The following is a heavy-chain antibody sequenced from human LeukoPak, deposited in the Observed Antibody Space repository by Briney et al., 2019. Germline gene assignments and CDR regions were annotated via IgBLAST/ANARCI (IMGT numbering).Heavy chain of an antibody. CDR2: IWNDGSET. D-gene: IGHD3-9*01. V-gene: IGHV3-33*01. CDR1: GFIFSNYG. CDR3: ARDLDPVLRYFDWLQGTTRALDY. J-gene: IGHJ4*02. Sequence: PGRSLRLSCAASGFIFSNYGMHWVRQAPGKRLEWVAVIWNDGSETFHADSVKGRSTISRDNAKNSLYLQMNSLRAEDTAVYYCARDLDPVLRYFDWLQGTTRALDYWGQGTLVTVSS.